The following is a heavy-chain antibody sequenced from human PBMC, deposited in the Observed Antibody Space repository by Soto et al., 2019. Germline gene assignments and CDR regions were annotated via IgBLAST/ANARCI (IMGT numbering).Heavy chain of an antibody. V-gene: IGHV1-69*06. Sequence: SVKVSCKASGHTFSSYGISWVRQAPGQGLEWMGGIIPIFGTANYAQKFQGRVTITADKSTSTAYMELSSLRSEDTAVYYCARSRWENYYDSGTYHRRMGAFDIWGQGTMVTVSS. CDR1: GHTFSSYG. D-gene: IGHD3-10*01. CDR3: ARSRWENYYDSGTYHRRMGAFDI. CDR2: IIPIFGTA. J-gene: IGHJ3*02.